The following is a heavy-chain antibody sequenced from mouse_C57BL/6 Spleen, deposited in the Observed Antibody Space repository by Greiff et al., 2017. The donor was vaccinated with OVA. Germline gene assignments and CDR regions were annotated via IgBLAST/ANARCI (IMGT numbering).Heavy chain of an antibody. V-gene: IGHV1-5*01. J-gene: IGHJ4*01. CDR3: TRFDGYYDYYAMDY. CDR2: IYPGNSDT. CDR1: GYTFTSYW. D-gene: IGHD2-3*01. Sequence: EVQLQQSGTVLARPGASVKMSCKTSGYTFTSYWMHWVKQRPGQGLEWIGAIYPGNSDTSYNQKFKGKAKLTAVTSASTAYMELSSLTNEDSAVYYCTRFDGYYDYYAMDYWGQGTSVTVSS.